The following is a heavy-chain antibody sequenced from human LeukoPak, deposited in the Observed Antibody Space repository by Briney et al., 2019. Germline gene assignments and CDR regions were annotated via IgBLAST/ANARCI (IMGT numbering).Heavy chain of an antibody. CDR1: GFTFSDYY. D-gene: IGHD3-22*01. CDR2: ISFSGSAI. V-gene: IGHV3-11*01. Sequence: GGSLRLSCAASGFTFSDYYMSWIRQAPGKGLEWLSYISFSGSAIYYADSVKGRFTISRDNANNSLYLQMNSLRAEDTALYYCVKDKSYDTEYFFDYWGQGTLVTVSS. J-gene: IGHJ4*02. CDR3: VKDKSYDTEYFFDY.